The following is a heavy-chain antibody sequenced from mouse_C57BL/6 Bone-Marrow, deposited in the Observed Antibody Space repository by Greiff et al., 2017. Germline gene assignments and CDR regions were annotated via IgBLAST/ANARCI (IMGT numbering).Heavy chain of an antibody. D-gene: IGHD1-1*01. CDR1: GYTFTDYN. Sequence: EVQLQQSGPELVKPGASVKMSCKASGYTFTDYNMHWVKQSHGKSLEWIGYINPNNGGTSYNQKFKGKATLTVNKSSSTAYMELRSLTSEDSAVYYCARGRVTTVVKDYWGQGTTLTVSS. V-gene: IGHV1-22*01. J-gene: IGHJ2*01. CDR3: ARGRVTTVVKDY. CDR2: INPNNGGT.